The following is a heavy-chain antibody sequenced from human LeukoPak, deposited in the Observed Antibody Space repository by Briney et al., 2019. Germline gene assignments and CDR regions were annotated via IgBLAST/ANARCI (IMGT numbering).Heavy chain of an antibody. D-gene: IGHD3-3*01. CDR1: GFTFSNYW. CDR2: IKQDGSEK. Sequence: GGSLRLSCAASGFTFSNYWMHWVRQAPGKGLEWVANIKQDGSEKYYVGSVKGRFSISRDNAKNSVYLQMNSLRAEDTAVYYCARALSAWGQGTLVTVSS. V-gene: IGHV3-7*03. CDR3: ARALSA. J-gene: IGHJ4*02.